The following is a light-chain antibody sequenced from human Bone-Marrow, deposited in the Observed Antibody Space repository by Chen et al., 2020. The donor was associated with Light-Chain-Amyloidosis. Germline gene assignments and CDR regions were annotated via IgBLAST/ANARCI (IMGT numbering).Light chain of an antibody. J-gene: IGKJ1*01. Sequence: DIQMTQSPSTLSASVGDRVTITCRANQSVDRWLAWFQQKPGKAPRLLIYESSNLETGVPLRFRGSGSGTEFTLTISGLQPDDFATYYCQQYDTDSWAFGQGTTVEV. CDR2: ESS. CDR1: QSVDRW. V-gene: IGKV1-5*03. CDR3: QQYDTDSWA.